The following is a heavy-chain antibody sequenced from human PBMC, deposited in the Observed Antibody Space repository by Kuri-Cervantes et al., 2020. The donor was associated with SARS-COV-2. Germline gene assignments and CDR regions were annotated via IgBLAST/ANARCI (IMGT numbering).Heavy chain of an antibody. CDR3: ARIQAATVIADF. V-gene: IGHV2-70*11. Sequence: TLSLTCAVYGGSFSGYYWSWIRQPPGKALEWLARIDWDDDKYYSTSLETRLTISKDTSKNQVVLRMTNVDPVDTATYYCARIQAATVIADFWGQGTLVTVSS. J-gene: IGHJ4*02. CDR2: IDWDDDK. CDR1: GGSFSGYY. D-gene: IGHD4-11*01.